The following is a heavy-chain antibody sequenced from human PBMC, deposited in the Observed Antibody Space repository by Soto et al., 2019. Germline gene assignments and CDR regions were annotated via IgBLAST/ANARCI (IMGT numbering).Heavy chain of an antibody. CDR3: AKDPVGKPRSGFGAFDI. CDR1: GFTFSSYA. D-gene: IGHD3-3*01. Sequence: EVQLLESGRGLVQPGGSLRLSCAASGFTFSSYAMSWVRQAPGKGLEWVSAISGSGGSTYYADSVKGRFTISRDNSKNTLYLQMNSLRAEDTAVYHCAKDPVGKPRSGFGAFDIWGQGTMVTVSS. CDR2: ISGSGGST. J-gene: IGHJ3*02. V-gene: IGHV3-23*01.